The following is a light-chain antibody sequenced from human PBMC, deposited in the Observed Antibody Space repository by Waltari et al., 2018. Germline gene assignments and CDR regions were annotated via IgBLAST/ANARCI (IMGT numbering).Light chain of an antibody. CDR3: QQYNNWWT. V-gene: IGKV3-15*01. CDR2: GAS. J-gene: IGKJ1*01. Sequence: EIVMTQSPATLSVSPGERATLSCRASQSVSSNLAWYQQKPGQAPRLLLYGASTGATGIPARFSGSGSGTEFTLTISSLQSEDFAVYYCQQYNNWWTFGQGTKVEIK. CDR1: QSVSSN.